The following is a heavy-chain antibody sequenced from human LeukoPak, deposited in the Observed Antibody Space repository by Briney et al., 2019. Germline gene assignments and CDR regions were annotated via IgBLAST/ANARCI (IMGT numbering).Heavy chain of an antibody. CDR1: GYTFTAYY. Sequence: ASVKVSCKPSGYTFTAYYMHWVRQAPGQGLEWMGWINTNSGVTRYAQKFQGRVTMTRDTSISTAYMELSSLTSDDTAVYYCARGLTAAGTEFDPRGQGTLVTVSS. CDR3: ARGLTAAGTEFDP. V-gene: IGHV1-2*02. CDR2: INTNSGVT. J-gene: IGHJ5*02. D-gene: IGHD1-14*01.